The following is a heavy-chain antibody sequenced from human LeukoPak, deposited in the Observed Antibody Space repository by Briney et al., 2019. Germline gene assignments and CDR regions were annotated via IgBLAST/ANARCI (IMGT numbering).Heavy chain of an antibody. CDR3: H. CDR1: GFTFSTYW. Sequence: GGSLRLSCAASGFTFSTYWMHWVRQAPGKGLVWVSRIKRDGSTNYADSVKGRFTISRDNAKNTVSLQMNSLRPEDTGVYYRHWGQGTLVTVSS. V-gene: IGHV3-74*01. J-gene: IGHJ1*01. CDR2: IKRDGST.